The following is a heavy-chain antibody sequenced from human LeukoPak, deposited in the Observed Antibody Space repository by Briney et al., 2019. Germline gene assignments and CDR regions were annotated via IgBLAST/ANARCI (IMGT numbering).Heavy chain of an antibody. CDR1: GFTFSSYG. J-gene: IGHJ4*02. D-gene: IGHD3-22*01. V-gene: IGHV3-30*18. CDR3: AKVLHSGVVVIATFDS. CDR2: ISYDGSNS. Sequence: GGFLRLSCAASGFTFSSYGLHWVRQAPGKGLEWVAFISYDGSNSYYADSVKGRFTISRGNSKNTLFLQMNSLRAEDTAIYYCAKVLHSGVVVIATFDSWGQGTLVTVSS.